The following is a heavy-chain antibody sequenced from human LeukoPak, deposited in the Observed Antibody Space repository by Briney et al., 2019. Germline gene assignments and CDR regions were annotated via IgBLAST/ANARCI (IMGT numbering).Heavy chain of an antibody. D-gene: IGHD6-6*01. V-gene: IGHV3-21*01. CDR1: GFTFSSYS. CDR2: ISSSGSYI. CDR3: ARDRWPYSSSSGTNMDV. Sequence: GGSLRLSCAASGFTFSSYSMNWVRQAPGKGLEWVSSISSSGSYIYYADSVKGRFTISRDNAKNSLYLQMNSLRAEDTAVYYCARDRWPYSSSSGTNMDVWGKGTTVTVSS. J-gene: IGHJ6*03.